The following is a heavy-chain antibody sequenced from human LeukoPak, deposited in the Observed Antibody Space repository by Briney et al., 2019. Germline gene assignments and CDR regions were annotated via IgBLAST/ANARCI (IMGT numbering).Heavy chain of an antibody. D-gene: IGHD6-13*01. CDR1: GASFSSSTYY. V-gene: IGHV4-39*01. J-gene: IGHJ4*02. Sequence: SETLPLTCTVSGASFSSSTYYWGWIRQPPGKGLEWIGSIYYSGSTYYNPSLKSRVTMSVDTSKNQFSLKLSSVTAADPAVYYCARHAGGISATGTRPFDYWGQGTLVTVSS. CDR2: IYYSGST. CDR3: ARHAGGISATGTRPFDY.